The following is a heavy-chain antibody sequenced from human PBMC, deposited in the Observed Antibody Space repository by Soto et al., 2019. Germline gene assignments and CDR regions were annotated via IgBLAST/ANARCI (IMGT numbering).Heavy chain of an antibody. CDR1: VGSIKNCY. Sequence: PSLTLSLTCTVSVGSIKNCYWSWIRQAPGKEPEWIGYIYSSGTTNYNPSLKSRVTLSVDTSKNKFSLKLSSVIDADTAVYYCARLYHSERSGQYPFDYWGQGRLVTVSS. D-gene: IGHD3-22*01. V-gene: IGHV4-59*01. CDR2: IYSSGTT. CDR3: ARLYHSERSGQYPFDY. J-gene: IGHJ4*02.